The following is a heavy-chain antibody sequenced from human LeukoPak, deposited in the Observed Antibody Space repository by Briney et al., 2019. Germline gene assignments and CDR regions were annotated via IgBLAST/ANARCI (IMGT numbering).Heavy chain of an antibody. CDR3: ARGGFSGWSQD. Sequence: SGTLSLICSVSGGSITRSSYYWGWIRQPPGKGLEWIGSIYYTGSTNYNPSLKSRVTISEDTSKNQFSLKLSSVTAADTAVYYCARGGFSGWSQDWGQGTLVTVSS. V-gene: IGHV4-39*07. CDR2: IYYTGST. D-gene: IGHD6-19*01. CDR1: GGSITRSSYY. J-gene: IGHJ4*02.